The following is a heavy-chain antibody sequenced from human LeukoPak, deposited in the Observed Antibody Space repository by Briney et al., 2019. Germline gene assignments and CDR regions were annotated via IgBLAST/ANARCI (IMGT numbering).Heavy chain of an antibody. CDR1: GFTFSSYG. CDR3: AKGGGSGIINAFDI. D-gene: IGHD3-10*01. V-gene: IGHV3-23*01. J-gene: IGHJ3*02. CDR2: IIGSGSST. Sequence: GGTLRLSCAASGFTFSSYGMSWVRQAPGKGLQWVSVIIGSGSSTYYADSVKGRFTISRDNARNTLYLQMNSLRAEDTAVYYCAKGGGSGIINAFDIWGQGTMVTVSS.